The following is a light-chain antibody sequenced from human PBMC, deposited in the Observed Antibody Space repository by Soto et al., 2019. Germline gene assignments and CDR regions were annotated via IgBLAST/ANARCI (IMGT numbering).Light chain of an antibody. J-gene: IGLJ1*01. CDR2: DVS. Sequence: QSALNQPASVSGSPGQSITISCTGTISDVGGYNYVSWYQQHPGKAPKLMIYDVSNRPSGVSNRFSGSKSGNTASLTISGLQAEDEADYYCSSYTSSSTLVFGTGTKVTVL. CDR3: SSYTSSSTLV. CDR1: ISDVGGYNY. V-gene: IGLV2-14*01.